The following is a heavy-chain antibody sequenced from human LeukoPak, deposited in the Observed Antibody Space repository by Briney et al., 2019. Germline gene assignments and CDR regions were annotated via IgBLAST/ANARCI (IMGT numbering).Heavy chain of an antibody. CDR1: GFTFSKYG. V-gene: IGHV3-30*18. J-gene: IGHJ4*02. CDR3: VKDGYPLGYCSSTSCPYYFNY. CDR2: ISYEGRTI. Sequence: PGRSLRLSCAASGFTFSKYGMHWVRQAPGKGLEWVAVISYEGRTIYYADSATGRFTISRDNSKNTLYLQMNSLRPEDTAVYYCVKDGYPLGYCSSTSCPYYFNYWGQGTLVTVSS. D-gene: IGHD2-2*01.